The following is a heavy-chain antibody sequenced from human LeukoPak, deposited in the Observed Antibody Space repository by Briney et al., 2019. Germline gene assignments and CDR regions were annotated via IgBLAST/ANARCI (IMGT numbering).Heavy chain of an antibody. CDR1: GFTFSSYA. J-gene: IGHJ4*02. Sequence: GRSLRLSCAASGFTFSSYAMHWVRQAPGKGLEWVAVVSYDGSNKYYADSVKGRFTISRDNSKNTLYLQMDSLSAEDTAVYYCARAGSQSHVDAAMGFCNYWGQGTLVTVSS. D-gene: IGHD5-18*01. CDR2: VSYDGSNK. V-gene: IGHV3-30-3*01. CDR3: ARAGSQSHVDAAMGFCNY.